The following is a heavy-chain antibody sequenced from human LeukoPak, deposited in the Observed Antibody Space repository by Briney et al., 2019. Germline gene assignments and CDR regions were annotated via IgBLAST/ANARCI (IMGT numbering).Heavy chain of an antibody. CDR1: GFTFSSYE. D-gene: IGHD5-18*01. V-gene: IGHV3-48*03. Sequence: GGSLRLSCAASGFTFSSYEMNWVRQAPGKGLEWVSYISSSGSTIYYADSVKGRFTISRDNAKNSLYLQMNSLRAEDTAVYYCARDTAMVTGAFDIWGQGTMVTVSS. J-gene: IGHJ3*02. CDR3: ARDTAMVTGAFDI. CDR2: ISSSGSTI.